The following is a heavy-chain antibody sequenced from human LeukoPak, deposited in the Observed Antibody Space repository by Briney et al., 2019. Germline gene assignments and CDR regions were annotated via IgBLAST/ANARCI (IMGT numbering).Heavy chain of an antibody. Sequence: GASVKVSCKVSGYTLTEISMHWVRQAPGQGLEWMGGFNLEDAETIYARSFQGRLTVTEDTSTDTAYMELSSLRSEDTAMYYCATEIVGYGDVHYFDSWGQGTLVTVSS. CDR3: ATEIVGYGDVHYFDS. J-gene: IGHJ4*02. V-gene: IGHV1-24*01. CDR1: GYTLTEIS. CDR2: FNLEDAET. D-gene: IGHD4-17*01.